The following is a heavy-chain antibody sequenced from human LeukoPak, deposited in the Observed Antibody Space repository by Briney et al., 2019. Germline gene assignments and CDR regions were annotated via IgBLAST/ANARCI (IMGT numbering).Heavy chain of an antibody. CDR1: GGSISSSSYY. CDR3: ARYRQAGTLDY. CDR2: IYYSGTT. V-gene: IGHV4-39*01. Sequence: SETLSLTCTVSGGSISSSSYYWGWIRQPPGKGLEWIATIYYSGTTYYKPSLRSRITISVDTSKNQFSLKLSSVTAADTAVYYCARYRQAGTLDYWGQGTLVTVSS. D-gene: IGHD1-7*01. J-gene: IGHJ4*02.